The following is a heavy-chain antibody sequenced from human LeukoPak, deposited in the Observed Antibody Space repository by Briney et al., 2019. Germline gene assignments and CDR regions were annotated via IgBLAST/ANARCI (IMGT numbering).Heavy chain of an antibody. Sequence: TTGGSLRLSCAASGFTFSSYAMSWVRQAPGKGLEWVSSISGSSSYIYYADSVKGRFTISRDNAKNSLYLQMNSLRVEDTAVYYCASTYKAAAGIVPYYFDYWGQGTLVTVSS. CDR1: GFTFSSYA. V-gene: IGHV3-21*01. D-gene: IGHD6-13*01. CDR3: ASTYKAAAGIVPYYFDY. CDR2: ISGSSSYI. J-gene: IGHJ4*02.